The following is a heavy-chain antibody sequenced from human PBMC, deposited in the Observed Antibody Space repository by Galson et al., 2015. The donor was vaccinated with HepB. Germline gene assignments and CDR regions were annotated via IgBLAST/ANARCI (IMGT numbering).Heavy chain of an antibody. V-gene: IGHV3-30-3*01. J-gene: IGHJ1*01. D-gene: IGHD6-13*01. CDR1: GFTFSSYA. CDR3: ARAEAAAGTISSEYFQH. CDR2: ISYDGSNK. Sequence: SLRLSCAASGFTFSSYAMHWVRQAPGKGLEWVAVISYDGSNKYYADSVKGRFTISRDNSKNTLYLQMNSLRAEDTAVYYCARAEAAAGTISSEYFQHWGQGTLVTVSS.